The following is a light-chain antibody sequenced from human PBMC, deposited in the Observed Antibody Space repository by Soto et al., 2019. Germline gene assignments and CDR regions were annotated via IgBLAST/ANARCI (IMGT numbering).Light chain of an antibody. Sequence: QSVLTQPASVSGSPGESITVSCSGSISDIGSHNYVSWYRQYPGEAPKLLIYEVHHRPSGVSSRFSGSKSGNTASLTISGLQAADEADYYCASYLTTSPLEVFGTGTKVTV. CDR1: ISDIGSHNY. CDR3: ASYLTTSPLEV. V-gene: IGLV2-14*01. J-gene: IGLJ1*01. CDR2: EVH.